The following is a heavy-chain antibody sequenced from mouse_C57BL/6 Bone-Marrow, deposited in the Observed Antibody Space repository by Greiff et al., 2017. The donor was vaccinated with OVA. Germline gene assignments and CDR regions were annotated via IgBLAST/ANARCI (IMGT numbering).Heavy chain of an antibody. D-gene: IGHD4-1*01. Sequence: QVQLQQPGAELVKPGASVKLSCKASGYTFTSYWMHWVKQRPGQGLEWIGMIHPNSGITNYNEKFKSKATLTVDKSSSTAYMQLSSLTSEDSAVYYCARPGTGPFDYWGQGTTLTVSS. CDR1: GYTFTSYW. J-gene: IGHJ2*01. CDR2: IHPNSGIT. V-gene: IGHV1-64*01. CDR3: ARPGTGPFDY.